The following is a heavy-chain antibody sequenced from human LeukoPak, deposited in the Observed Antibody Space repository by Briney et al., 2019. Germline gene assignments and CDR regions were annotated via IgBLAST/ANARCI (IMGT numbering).Heavy chain of an antibody. CDR3: ARDMPSIGVCDY. Sequence: GGPLGPSCAAPGFTFSVYWWNWVRKVSGKGLVCVSHINNDGGGTNYVDSVRGRFTISRDNAKNMLYLQMNSLRAEDSAVYFCARDMPSIGVCDYWGQGILVTVSS. CDR2: INNDGGGT. CDR1: GFTFSVYW. J-gene: IGHJ4*02. V-gene: IGHV3-74*01. D-gene: IGHD2-2*01.